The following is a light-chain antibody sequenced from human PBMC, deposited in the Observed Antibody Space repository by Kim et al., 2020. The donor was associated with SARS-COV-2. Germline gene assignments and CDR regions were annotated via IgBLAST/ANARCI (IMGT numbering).Light chain of an antibody. CDR1: QCISNA. J-gene: IGKJ5*01. Sequence: DIQLTQSPSFLSASVGDRVTITCRASQCISNALAWYQQRPGKAPTLLIYGASTLRSGVPSRFSGSGSGAEFSLTISSLQAEDFATYFCQQSNSFPRTFGQGTRLEIK. V-gene: IGKV1-9*01. CDR3: QQSNSFPRT. CDR2: GAS.